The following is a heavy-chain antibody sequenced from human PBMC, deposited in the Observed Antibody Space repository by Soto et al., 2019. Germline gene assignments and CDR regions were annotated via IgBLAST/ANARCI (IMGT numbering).Heavy chain of an antibody. CDR1: GDSISSSHW. J-gene: IGHJ4*02. CDR3: ARQLERGELSDGFEY. Sequence: QVQLQETGPGLVEPSGTLSLTCAVSGDSISSSHWWSWFRQSPGKGLEWIGEIFHSGTAKYNPSLERRVTMSVDKSNNQWSLKLRSVTAADTAVYYCARQLERGELSDGFEYWGQGTLATVSS. D-gene: IGHD1-1*01. CDR2: IFHSGTA. V-gene: IGHV4-4*02.